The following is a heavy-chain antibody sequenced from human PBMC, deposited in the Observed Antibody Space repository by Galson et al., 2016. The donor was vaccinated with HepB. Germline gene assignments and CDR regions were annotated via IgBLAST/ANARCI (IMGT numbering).Heavy chain of an antibody. Sequence: SLRLSCAASGFIFSSYSMNWVRQAPGKGLEWVGRIKGKVDGGAADYAAPVKGRFTISGDDSKNTLYLQMTGLKTEDTAVYYCTTVLSTASMSGWYDWGFDSWGQGTLVTVSS. CDR1: GFIFSSYS. V-gene: IGHV3-15*07. CDR2: IKGKVDGGAA. J-gene: IGHJ4*02. CDR3: TTVLSTASMSGWYDWGFDS. D-gene: IGHD6-19*01.